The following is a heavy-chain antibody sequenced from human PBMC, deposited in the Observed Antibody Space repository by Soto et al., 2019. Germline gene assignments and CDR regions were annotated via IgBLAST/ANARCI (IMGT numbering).Heavy chain of an antibody. V-gene: IGHV1-2*02. CDR3: ARDNRLGNNGHFNY. CDR2: INPNSGGT. Sequence: ASVKVSCTASGDAFNGYNIHWVRHAPGQGLEWMGWINPNSGGTYYAQKFQGRVTMTGDTSISTAYMELSSLTSDDTDVYYCARDNRLGNNGHFNYWAQGILVTVSS. D-gene: IGHD2-8*01. J-gene: IGHJ4*02. CDR1: GDAFNGYN.